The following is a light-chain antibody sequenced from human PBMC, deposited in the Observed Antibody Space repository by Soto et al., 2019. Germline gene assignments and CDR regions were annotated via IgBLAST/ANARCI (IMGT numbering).Light chain of an antibody. Sequence: DLQMTQSPSTLSASVGDRVTITCRASQSINSWLAWYQQKPGKAPKLLIHKASSLESGVPSSFSGSGSGTEFTLTISSLQPDDFATYYCQQYNSSPWTFGQGTNVEIK. CDR3: QQYNSSPWT. J-gene: IGKJ1*01. CDR1: QSINSW. V-gene: IGKV1-5*03. CDR2: KAS.